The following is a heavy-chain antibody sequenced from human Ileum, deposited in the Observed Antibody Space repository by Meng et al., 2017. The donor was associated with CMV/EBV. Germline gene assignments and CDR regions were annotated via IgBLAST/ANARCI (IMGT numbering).Heavy chain of an antibody. CDR3: AKDRGGSYVD. CDR2: IYSGGSST. V-gene: IGHV3-23*03. J-gene: IGHJ4*02. CDR1: GFTFRSSW. D-gene: IGHD1-26*01. Sequence: LSLTCAASGFTFRSSWMSWVRQAPGKGLEWVSVIYSGGSSTYYADSVKGRFTISRDNSKNTLYLQMNSLRAEDTAVYYCAKDRGGSYVDWGQGTLVTVSS.